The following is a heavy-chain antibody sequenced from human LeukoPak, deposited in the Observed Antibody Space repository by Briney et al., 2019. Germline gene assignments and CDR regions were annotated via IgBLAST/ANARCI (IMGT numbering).Heavy chain of an antibody. D-gene: IGHD5-18*01. CDR2: FDPEDGET. CDR1: GYTLTELS. CDR3: ATGLDTAMGPDY. J-gene: IGHJ4*02. Sequence: ASVKVPCKVSGYTLTELSMHWVRQAPGKGLEWMGGFDPEDGETIYAQKFQGRVTMTEDTSTDTAYMELSSLRSEDTAVYYCATGLDTAMGPDYWGQGTLVTVSS. V-gene: IGHV1-24*01.